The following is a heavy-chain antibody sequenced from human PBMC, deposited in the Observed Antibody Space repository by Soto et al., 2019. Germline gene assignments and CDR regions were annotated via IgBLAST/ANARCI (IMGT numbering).Heavy chain of an antibody. D-gene: IGHD3-22*01. Sequence: ASVKVSCKASGYTFTGYAMHWVRQAPGQRLEWMGWINAGNGNTKYSQKFQGRVTISRDTSASTAYMELSSLRSEDTAVYYCARDRSSGYPTDYWGQGTLVTVSS. CDR3: ARDRSSGYPTDY. CDR1: GYTFTGYA. CDR2: INAGNGNT. J-gene: IGHJ4*02. V-gene: IGHV1-3*01.